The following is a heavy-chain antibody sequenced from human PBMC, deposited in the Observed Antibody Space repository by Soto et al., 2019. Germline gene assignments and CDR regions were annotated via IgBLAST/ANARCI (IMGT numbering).Heavy chain of an antibody. CDR3: ARSLSSSSGYFDP. D-gene: IGHD6-6*01. V-gene: IGHV4-34*01. J-gene: IGHJ5*02. CDR2: INHSGST. CDR1: GGSFSGYY. Sequence: PSETLSLTCAVYGGSFSGYYWSWIRQPPGKGLEWIGEINHSGSTNYNPSLKSRVTISVDTSKSQFFLRLTSVTAADTAMYYCARSLSSSSGYFDPWGQGTLVTVSS.